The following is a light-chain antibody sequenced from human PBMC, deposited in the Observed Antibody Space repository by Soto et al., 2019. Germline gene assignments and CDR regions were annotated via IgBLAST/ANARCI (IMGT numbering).Light chain of an antibody. J-gene: IGKJ1*01. CDR2: GAS. Sequence: EIVMTQSPATLSVSPGERATLSCRASQSVNSNLAWYQQKPGHSPRLLIYGASTRVTGIPARFSGSGSGTEFTLTISSLQSEDFAIYYCQQYGNSRWTFGQGTKVEIK. CDR1: QSVNSN. CDR3: QQYGNSRWT. V-gene: IGKV3-15*01.